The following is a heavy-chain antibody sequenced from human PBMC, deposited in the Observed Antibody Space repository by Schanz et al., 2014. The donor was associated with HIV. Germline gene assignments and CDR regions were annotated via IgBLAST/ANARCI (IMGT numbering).Heavy chain of an antibody. Sequence: VQLSESGGGLVQPGGSLRLSCAASGFTFSDYYMSWIRQAPGKGLECISYIRSSDSNTHYADSVKGRFTISRDNSRNTLCLQMDSLRVDDTAVYYCAQMGAFAAFDIWGHGTVVTVSS. D-gene: IGHD3-16*01. J-gene: IGHJ3*02. V-gene: IGHV3-11*03. CDR1: GFTFSDYY. CDR3: AQMGAFAAFDI. CDR2: IRSSDSNT.